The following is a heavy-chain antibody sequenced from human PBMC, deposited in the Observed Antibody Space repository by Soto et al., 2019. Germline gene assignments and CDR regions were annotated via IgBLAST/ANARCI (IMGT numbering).Heavy chain of an antibody. CDR1: GFTFSSYG. V-gene: IGHV3-30*18. J-gene: IGHJ6*02. CDR2: ISYDGSNK. Sequence: PGGSLRLSCAASGFTFSSYGMHWVRQAPGKGLEWVAVISYDGSNKYYADSVKGRFTISRDNSKNTLYPQMNSLRAEDTAVFYCAKDYDFWSGYYNWEYYYYVIDVWGQGTTVTV. CDR3: AKDYDFWSGYYNWEYYYYVIDV. D-gene: IGHD3-3*01.